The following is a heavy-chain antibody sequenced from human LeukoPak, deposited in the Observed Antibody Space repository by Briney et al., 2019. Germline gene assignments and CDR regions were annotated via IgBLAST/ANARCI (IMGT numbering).Heavy chain of an antibody. D-gene: IGHD3-9*01. CDR2: IDPNSGGT. Sequence: GASVKVSCKASGYTFTGYYMHWVRQAPGQGLEWMGWIDPNSGGTNYTQKFQGRVTMTRDTSISTAYMELSRLRSDDTAVYYCARSGLRYLDWYFDYWGQGTLVTVSS. V-gene: IGHV1-2*02. CDR1: GYTFTGYY. J-gene: IGHJ4*02. CDR3: ARSGLRYLDWYFDY.